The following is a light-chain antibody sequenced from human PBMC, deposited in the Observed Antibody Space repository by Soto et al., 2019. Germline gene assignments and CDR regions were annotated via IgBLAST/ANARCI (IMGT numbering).Light chain of an antibody. CDR3: QQYGSSPWT. Sequence: EIVLTQSPGTLSLSPGERATLSCRASQSVSSSFLAWYQQKPGQAPRLLIYGASIRATGIPDRFSGSGSGTDFTLTISRVEPEDFAVYYCQQYGSSPWTFGQGTTVEIK. J-gene: IGKJ1*01. CDR2: GAS. V-gene: IGKV3-20*01. CDR1: QSVSSSF.